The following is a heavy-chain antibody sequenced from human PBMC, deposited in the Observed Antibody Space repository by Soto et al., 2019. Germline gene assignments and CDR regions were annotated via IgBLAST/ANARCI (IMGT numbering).Heavy chain of an antibody. CDR2: ISYDGSNK. Sequence: QVQLVESGGGVVQPGRSLRLSCAASGFTFSSYGMHWVRLAPGKGLEWVAVISYDGSNKYYADSVKGRFTISRDNSKNTLYLQMNSLRAEDTAVYYCAKYRAWLGPFDYWGQGTLVTVSS. V-gene: IGHV3-30*18. J-gene: IGHJ4*02. D-gene: IGHD6-19*01. CDR1: GFTFSSYG. CDR3: AKYRAWLGPFDY.